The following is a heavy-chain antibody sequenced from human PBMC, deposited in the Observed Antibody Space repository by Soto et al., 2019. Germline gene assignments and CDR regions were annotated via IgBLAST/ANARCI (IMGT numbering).Heavy chain of an antibody. CDR3: AREDIVATSNFYYYYGMDV. Sequence: KPSETLSLTCAVSGYSISSGYYWGWIRQPPGKGLEWIGSIYHSGSTYYNPSLKSRVTISVDTSKNQFSLKLSSVTAADTAVYYCAREDIVATSNFYYYYGMDVWGQGTTVTVSS. J-gene: IGHJ6*02. D-gene: IGHD5-12*01. CDR1: GYSISSGYY. V-gene: IGHV4-38-2*02. CDR2: IYHSGST.